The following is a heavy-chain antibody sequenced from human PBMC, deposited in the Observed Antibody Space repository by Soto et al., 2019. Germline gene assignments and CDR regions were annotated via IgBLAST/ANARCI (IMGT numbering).Heavy chain of an antibody. V-gene: IGHV3-48*02. CDR2: ISSSSRTT. CDR1: GFTLSRYS. D-gene: IGHD2-2*03. J-gene: IGHJ4*02. CDR3: VIEEVTLDSSASPESYYPDC. Sequence: EVQLEESGGGLVQPGGSLRLSCVASGFTLSRYSMNWVRQAPGKGLEGVSYISSSSRTTSYADSVQGRFTISRDNAKNSLFLQMNGLGDEDTAVYYWVIEEVTLDSSASPESYYPDCWGQGTLVTVSS.